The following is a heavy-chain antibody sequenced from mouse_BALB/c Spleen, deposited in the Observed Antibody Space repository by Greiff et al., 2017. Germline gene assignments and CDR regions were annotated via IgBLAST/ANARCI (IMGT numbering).Heavy chain of an antibody. V-gene: IGHV1-9*01. CDR1: GYTFSSYW. CDR3: ARGTHYYAMDY. J-gene: IGHJ4*01. Sequence: QVQLKQSGAELMKPGASVKISCKATGYTFSSYWIEWVKQRPGHGLEWIGEILPGSGSTNYNEKFKGKATFTADTSSNTAYMQLSSLTSEDSAVYYCARGTHYYAMDYWGQGTSVTVSS. CDR2: ILPGSGST.